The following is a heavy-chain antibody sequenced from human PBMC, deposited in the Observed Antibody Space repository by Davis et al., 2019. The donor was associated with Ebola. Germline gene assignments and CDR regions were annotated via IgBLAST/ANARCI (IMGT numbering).Heavy chain of an antibody. Sequence: GESLKISCAASGFTFNKYGMSWVRQAPGKGLEWVAAVRRKEGSYSADPVKGRFTVFRDTSKDTLFLQMDSLRDEDTAIYYWAKEMEVKKPYDHWGQGTLVIVSS. D-gene: IGHD2-21*01. CDR2: VRRKEGS. CDR3: AKEMEVKKPYDH. V-gene: IGHV3-23*01. J-gene: IGHJ4*02. CDR1: GFTFNKYG.